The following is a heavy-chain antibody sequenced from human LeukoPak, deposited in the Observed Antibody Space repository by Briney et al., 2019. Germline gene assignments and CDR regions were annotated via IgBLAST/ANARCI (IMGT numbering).Heavy chain of an antibody. J-gene: IGHJ4*02. CDR2: IRSKAYGGTT. CDR1: GFTFGDYA. V-gene: IGHV3-49*04. CDR3: TRDAMSSGLFDY. D-gene: IGHD6-19*01. Sequence: RPGRSLRLSCTASGFTFGDYAKSWVRQAPGKGLEWVGFIRSKAYGGTTEYAASVKGRFTISRDDSKSIAYLQMNSLKTEDTAVYYCTRDAMSSGLFDYWGQGTLVTVSS.